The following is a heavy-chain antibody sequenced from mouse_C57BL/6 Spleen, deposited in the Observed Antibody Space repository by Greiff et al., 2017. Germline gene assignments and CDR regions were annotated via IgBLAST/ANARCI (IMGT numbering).Heavy chain of an antibody. CDR2: IDPETGGT. Sequence: QVQLQQSGAELVRPGASVTLSCKASGYTFTDYEMHWVKQTPVHGLEWIGAIDPETGGTAYNQKFKGKAILTADKSSSTADMELRSLTAEDSAVYYYTRGREDYYSNLFAYWGQGTLVTVSA. D-gene: IGHD2-5*01. J-gene: IGHJ3*01. V-gene: IGHV1-15*01. CDR3: TRGREDYYSNLFAY. CDR1: GYTFTDYE.